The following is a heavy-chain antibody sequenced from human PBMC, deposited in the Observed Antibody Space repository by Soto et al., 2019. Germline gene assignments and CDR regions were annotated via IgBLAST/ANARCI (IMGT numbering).Heavy chain of an antibody. Sequence: GGSLRLSCAASGFTFDDYAMHWVRQAPGKGLEWVSGISWNSGSIGYADSVKGRFTISRDNAKNSLYLQMNSLRAEDTALYYCAKGPFWSGYYSLGGDYFDYWGQGTLVTVSS. J-gene: IGHJ4*02. CDR2: ISWNSGSI. CDR1: GFTFDDYA. V-gene: IGHV3-9*01. D-gene: IGHD3-3*01. CDR3: AKGPFWSGYYSLGGDYFDY.